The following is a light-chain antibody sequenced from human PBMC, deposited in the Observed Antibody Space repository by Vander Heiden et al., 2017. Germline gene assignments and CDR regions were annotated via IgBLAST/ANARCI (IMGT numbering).Light chain of an antibody. CDR2: YAS. Sequence: EILLTQSLDFYSVTPKGKVSITCRASQNIGSSLHWYQQKPDQSPKLLIKYASQSFSGVPSRFSGSGSGTDFTLTINSLETEDAATYYCHQSSSLPQTFGQGTKVEIK. CDR3: HQSSSLPQT. J-gene: IGKJ1*01. CDR1: QNIGSS. V-gene: IGKV6-21*01.